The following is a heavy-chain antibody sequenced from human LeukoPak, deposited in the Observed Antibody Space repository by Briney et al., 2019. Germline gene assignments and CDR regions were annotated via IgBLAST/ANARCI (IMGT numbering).Heavy chain of an antibody. Sequence: ASVKVSCKVSGYTLTELSMHWVRQAPGQGLEWMGWINPNSGGTNYAQKFQGRVTMTRDTSISTAYMELSRLRSDDTAVYYCARDGMRRFGYYFDYWGQGTLVTVSS. CDR2: INPNSGGT. CDR3: ARDGMRRFGYYFDY. J-gene: IGHJ4*02. V-gene: IGHV1-2*02. D-gene: IGHD3-16*01. CDR1: GYTLTELS.